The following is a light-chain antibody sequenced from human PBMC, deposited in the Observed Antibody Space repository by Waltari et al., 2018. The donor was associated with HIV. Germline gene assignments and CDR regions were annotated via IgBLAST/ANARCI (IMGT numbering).Light chain of an antibody. CDR1: QSVSSTY. J-gene: IGKJ1*01. Sequence: EIVLTQSPGTLSLSPGERDNLSCRASQSVSSTYSACSQQKPGQAPRILIYRASSMATGIPDRFRGSGSGTDFTLTISRLEPEDFAVYYCQQYGSSWTFGQGTKVESK. V-gene: IGKV3-20*01. CDR2: RAS. CDR3: QQYGSSWT.